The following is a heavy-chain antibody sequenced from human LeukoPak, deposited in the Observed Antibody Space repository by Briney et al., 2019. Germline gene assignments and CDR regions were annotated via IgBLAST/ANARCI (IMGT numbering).Heavy chain of an antibody. CDR3: ARARVAVANFDY. V-gene: IGHV1-18*01. CDR2: ISAYNGNT. J-gene: IGHJ4*02. Sequence: ASVKVSCKASGYTFTSYDINWVRQAPGQGLEWMGWISAYNGNTNYAQKLQGRVTMTTDTSTSTAYMELRSLRSDDTAVYYCARARVAVANFDYWGQGTLVTVSS. D-gene: IGHD6-19*01. CDR1: GYTFTSYD.